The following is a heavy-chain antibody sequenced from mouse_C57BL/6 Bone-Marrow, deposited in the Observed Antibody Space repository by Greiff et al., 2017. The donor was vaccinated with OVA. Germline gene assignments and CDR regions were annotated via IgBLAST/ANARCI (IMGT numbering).Heavy chain of an antibody. V-gene: IGHV1-81*01. Sequence: QVQLKQSGAELARPGASVKLSCKASGYTFTSYGISWVKQRTGQGLEWIGEIYPRSGNTYYNEKFKGKATLTADKSSSTAYMELRSLTSEDSAVYFCARGEYYGSSYLYWYFDVWGTGTTVTVSS. J-gene: IGHJ1*03. CDR2: IYPRSGNT. CDR3: ARGEYYGSSYLYWYFDV. D-gene: IGHD1-1*01. CDR1: GYTFTSYG.